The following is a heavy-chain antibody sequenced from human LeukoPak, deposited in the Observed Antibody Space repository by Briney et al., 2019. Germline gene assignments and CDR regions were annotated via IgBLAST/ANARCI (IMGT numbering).Heavy chain of an antibody. D-gene: IGHD6-6*01. CDR1: GFIFSSYS. Sequence: GSLRLSCAASGFIFSSYSLNWVRQAPGKGLEWVSYISSSGSTIYYADSVKGRFTISRDNAKNSLYLQMNSLRAEDTAVYYCARVARPRSIAALKPPHWGQGTLVTVSS. CDR3: ARVARPRSIAALKPPH. CDR2: ISSSGSTI. J-gene: IGHJ4*02. V-gene: IGHV3-48*04.